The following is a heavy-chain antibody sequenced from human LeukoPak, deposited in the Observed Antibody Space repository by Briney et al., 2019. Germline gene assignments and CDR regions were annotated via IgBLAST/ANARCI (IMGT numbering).Heavy chain of an antibody. Sequence: SETLSLTCTVSGGSISSYYWSWIRQPPGKGLEWIGYIYYSGSTNYNPSLKSRVTISVDTSKNQFSLKLNSVTAADTAVYYCAGRDSGYDAYYYNYYYMDVWGKGTTVTVSS. CDR1: GGSISSYY. V-gene: IGHV4-59*01. D-gene: IGHD5-12*01. CDR2: IYYSGST. CDR3: AGRDSGYDAYYYNYYYMDV. J-gene: IGHJ6*03.